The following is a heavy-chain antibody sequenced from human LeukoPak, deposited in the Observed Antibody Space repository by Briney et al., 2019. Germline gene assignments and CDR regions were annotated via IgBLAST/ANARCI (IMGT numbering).Heavy chain of an antibody. CDR2: TVSEIDGGTT. CDR1: GFTFNYAW. J-gene: IGHJ6*02. D-gene: IGHD1-7*01. CDR3: TTDEDWNYARKDV. V-gene: IGHV3-15*04. Sequence: GGSLRLSCAASGFTFNYAWMSRVRQVPGKGLEWVGQTVSEIDGGTTDYAAPVKGRFTISRDDSKSTLYLQMNSLKIEDTAVYYCTTDEDWNYARKDVWGQGATVIVSS.